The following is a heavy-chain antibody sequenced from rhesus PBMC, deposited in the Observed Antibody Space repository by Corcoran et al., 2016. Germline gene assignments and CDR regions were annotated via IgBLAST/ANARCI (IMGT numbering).Heavy chain of an antibody. D-gene: IGHD3-16*01. CDR3: ARGRVYSGRVGAFDF. V-gene: IGHV4-169*01. CDR2: IYGSVSST. CDR1: GGSISSSY. Sequence: QLQLQESGPGLVKPSETLSVTCAVSGGSISSSYWSWIRQAPGKGLEWIGYIYGSVSSTIYNPVLQSRVPLSVDSSKNQRSLKLSSVTTADTAVYYCARGRVYSGRVGAFDFWGQGLRVTVSS. J-gene: IGHJ3*01.